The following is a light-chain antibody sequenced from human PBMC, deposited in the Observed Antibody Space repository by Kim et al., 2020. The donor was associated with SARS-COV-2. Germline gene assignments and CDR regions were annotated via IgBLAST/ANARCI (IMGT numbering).Light chain of an antibody. J-gene: IGKJ1*01. CDR2: AAS. CDR1: QGISSY. V-gene: IGKV1-9*01. CDR3: QQHNTYPRT. Sequence: DIQLTQSPSFLSASVGDRVTITCRASQGISSYLAWYQQKPGKAPNLLIYAASSLQSGVPSRFSGSGSETEFTLTISSLRPEDFATYYCQQHNTYPRTFGQGTKVEIK.